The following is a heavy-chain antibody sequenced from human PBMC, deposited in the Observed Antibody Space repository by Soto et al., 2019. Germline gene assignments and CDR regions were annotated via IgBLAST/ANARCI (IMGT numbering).Heavy chain of an antibody. Sequence: QAQLVESGGGVVQPGRSLRLSCAASGFTFSSYGMYWVRQAPGKGLEWVALISYDENKKYYGDSVKGRFTISRDNSKNMLYLEMNSMRVEDTAVYYCAKVSAEAVRLYFYGMDVWGQGTTVTVSS. D-gene: IGHD3-3*01. V-gene: IGHV3-30*18. J-gene: IGHJ6*02. CDR2: ISYDENKK. CDR1: GFTFSSYG. CDR3: AKVSAEAVRLYFYGMDV.